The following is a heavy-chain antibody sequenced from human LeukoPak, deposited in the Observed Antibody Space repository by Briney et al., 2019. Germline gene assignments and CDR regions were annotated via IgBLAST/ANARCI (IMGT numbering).Heavy chain of an antibody. V-gene: IGHV4-4*07. CDR3: ERGLYCSSTSCYLDY. J-gene: IGHJ4*02. CDR2: IYTSGST. CDR1: GDSISGYY. D-gene: IGHD2-2*01. Sequence: SETLSLTCTVSGDSISGYYWNWIRQPAGKGLEWIGRIYTSGSTNYDPSLKSRVTISVDKSKNQFSLKLSSVTAADTAVYYCERGLYCSSTSCYLDYWGQGTLVTVSS.